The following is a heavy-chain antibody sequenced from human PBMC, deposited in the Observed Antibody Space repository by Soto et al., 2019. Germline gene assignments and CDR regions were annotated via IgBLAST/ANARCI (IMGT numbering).Heavy chain of an antibody. Sequence: GGSLRLSCAASGFTVSSNYMSWVRQAPGKGLEWVSVIYSGGSTYYADSVKGRFTISRDNSKNTLYLQMNSLRAEDTAVYYCARGSAWLQLRYFDYWGQGTLVTVSS. J-gene: IGHJ4*02. CDR2: IYSGGST. CDR3: ARGSAWLQLRYFDY. V-gene: IGHV3-53*01. D-gene: IGHD5-12*01. CDR1: GFTVSSNY.